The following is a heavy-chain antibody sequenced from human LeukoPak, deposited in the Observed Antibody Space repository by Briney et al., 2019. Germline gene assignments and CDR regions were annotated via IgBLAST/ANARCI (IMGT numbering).Heavy chain of an antibody. V-gene: IGHV3-23*01. D-gene: IGHD5-24*01. CDR2: ISGSGDST. Sequence: GGSLRLSCAASGFTFSNYAMSWVRQAPGKGLEWVSAISGSGDSTYYADSVKGRFTISRDNYKNTLYVQMNSLRAEDTAVYYCAKDSSGGWLRSYYFDSWGQGTLVTVSS. J-gene: IGHJ4*02. CDR1: GFTFSNYA. CDR3: AKDSSGGWLRSYYFDS.